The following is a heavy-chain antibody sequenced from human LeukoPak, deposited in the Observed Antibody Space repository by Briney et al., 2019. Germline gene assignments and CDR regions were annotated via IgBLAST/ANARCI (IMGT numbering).Heavy chain of an antibody. J-gene: IGHJ6*04. CDR1: GFTFSNSV. V-gene: IGHV3-30*03. CDR2: ISVDGIHK. CDR3: AREGYTSGAAGGMDV. Sequence: GGSLRLSCAASGFTFSNSVFHWVRQAPVKGLEWVAVISVDGIHKSYADSVKGRFTISRDNSKNTVYLQMDSLRVEDTAVYYCAREGYTSGAAGGMDVWGRGTTVAVSS. D-gene: IGHD6-25*01.